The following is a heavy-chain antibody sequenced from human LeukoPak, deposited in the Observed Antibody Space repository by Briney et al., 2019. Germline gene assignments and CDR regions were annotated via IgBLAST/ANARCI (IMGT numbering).Heavy chain of an antibody. D-gene: IGHD4-17*01. J-gene: IGHJ6*03. V-gene: IGHV3-20*04. CDR1: GFAFDDYG. CDR3: ARNTGRYYYMDV. Sequence: GGSLRLSCAASGFAFDDYGMGWVRQAPGKGLEWVSGINWNGGSTGYADSVKGRFTISRDNAKNSLYLQMNSLRAEDTALYYCARNTGRYYYMDVWGKGTTVTVSS. CDR2: INWNGGST.